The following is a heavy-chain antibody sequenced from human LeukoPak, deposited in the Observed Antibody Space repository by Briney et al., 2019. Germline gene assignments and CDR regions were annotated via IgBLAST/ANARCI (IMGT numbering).Heavy chain of an antibody. D-gene: IGHD1-26*01. Sequence: GGSLRLSCVASGFPFSSYWMTWVSQAPGKGLEWVSVIYSGGSTYYADSVKGRFTISRDNSKNTLYLQMNSLRAEDTAVYYCARSSYGDAFDIWGQGTMVTVSS. CDR1: GFPFSSYW. V-gene: IGHV3-53*01. CDR2: IYSGGST. J-gene: IGHJ3*02. CDR3: ARSSYGDAFDI.